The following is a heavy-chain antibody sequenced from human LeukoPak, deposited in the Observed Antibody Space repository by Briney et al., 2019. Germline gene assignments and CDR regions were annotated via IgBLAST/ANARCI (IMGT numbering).Heavy chain of an antibody. D-gene: IGHD3-22*01. Sequence: GGSLRLSCAASGFTFSRYAMSWVRQAPGKGLEWVSAISGSGGSTYYADSVKGRFTISRDNSKNTLYLQMNSLRAEDTAVYYCAKDRDYDSSGYPNWGQGTLVTVSS. CDR1: GFTFSRYA. CDR2: ISGSGGST. V-gene: IGHV3-23*01. J-gene: IGHJ4*02. CDR3: AKDRDYDSSGYPN.